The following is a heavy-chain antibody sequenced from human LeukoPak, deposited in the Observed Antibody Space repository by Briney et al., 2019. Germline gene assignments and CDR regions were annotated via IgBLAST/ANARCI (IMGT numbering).Heavy chain of an antibody. CDR3: ARWLVGALKPGAFDV. J-gene: IGHJ3*01. CDR2: ISSSSSTI. D-gene: IGHD1-26*01. V-gene: IGHV3-48*01. Sequence: GSLRLSCAASGFTFSSHSMNWVRQAPGKGLEWVSYISSSSSTIYYADSVKGRFTISRDNAKNSLYLQMNSLRAEDTAVYYCARWLVGALKPGAFDVWGQGTAVTVSS. CDR1: GFTFSSHS.